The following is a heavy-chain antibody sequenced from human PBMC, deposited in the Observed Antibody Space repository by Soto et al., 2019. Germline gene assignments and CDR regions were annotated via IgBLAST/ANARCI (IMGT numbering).Heavy chain of an antibody. CDR3: ARNGTLTGYSYGMDV. D-gene: IGHD1-1*01. Sequence: QVQLVQSGAELRKPGSSVKVSCKASGGTFSDFTINWVRQAPGQRLEWMGGIIPIFDTVNYAEKFQGRVTITADESTSTSFMEVGSLRSEDTAVYYCARNGTLTGYSYGMDVWGQGTMVTVSS. CDR2: IIPIFDTV. CDR1: GGTFSDFT. V-gene: IGHV1-69*01. J-gene: IGHJ6*02.